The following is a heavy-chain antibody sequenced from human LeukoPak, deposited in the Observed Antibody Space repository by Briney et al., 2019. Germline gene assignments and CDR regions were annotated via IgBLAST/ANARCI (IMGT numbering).Heavy chain of an antibody. CDR2: IYSGGST. CDR1: GFTVSSNY. V-gene: IGHV3-66*01. J-gene: IGHJ4*02. D-gene: IGHD1-1*01. CDR3: ARGGELERRSLHYLDY. Sequence: GGSLRLSCAASGFTVSSNYMSWVRQAPGKGLEWVSVIYSGGSTYYADSVKGRFTISRDNAKNSLYLQMNSLRAEDTAVYYCARGGELERRSLHYLDYWGQGTLVTVSS.